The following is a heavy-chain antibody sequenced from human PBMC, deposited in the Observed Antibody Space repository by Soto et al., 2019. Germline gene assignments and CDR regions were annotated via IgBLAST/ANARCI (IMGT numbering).Heavy chain of an antibody. CDR3: ARSGVYNWNYFDY. D-gene: IGHD1-20*01. CDR1: GFTFSDYY. V-gene: IGHV3-11*01. Sequence: GGSLRLSCAASGFTFSDYYMSWIRQAPGKGLEWVSYSSSSGSTIYYADSVKGRFTISRDNAKNSLYLQMNSLRAEDTAVYYCARSGVYNWNYFDYWGQGTLVTVSS. J-gene: IGHJ4*02. CDR2: SSSSGSTI.